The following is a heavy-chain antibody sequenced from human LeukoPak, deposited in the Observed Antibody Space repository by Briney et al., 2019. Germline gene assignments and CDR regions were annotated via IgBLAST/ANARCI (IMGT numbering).Heavy chain of an antibody. Sequence: GGSLRLSCAASGFTVSSNYMSWVRQAPGKGLEWVSVIYSGGSTYYADSVKGRFTISRDNSKNTLYLQMNSPRAEDTAVYYCVHNGHYYDSSGYYFDYWGQGTLVTVSS. J-gene: IGHJ4*02. CDR2: IYSGGST. CDR3: VHNGHYYDSSGYYFDY. V-gene: IGHV3-53*01. D-gene: IGHD3-22*01. CDR1: GFTVSSNY.